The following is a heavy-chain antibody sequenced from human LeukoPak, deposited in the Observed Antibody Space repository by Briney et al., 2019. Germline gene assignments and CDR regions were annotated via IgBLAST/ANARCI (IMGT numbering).Heavy chain of an antibody. CDR3: ARVGKSGSYPFDY. CDR1: GFTFNSYW. J-gene: IGHJ4*02. CDR2: IKQDGSEQ. Sequence: PGGSLRLSCAASGFTFNSYWMTWVRQAPGRGLEWLANIKQDGSEQYYVDSVKGRFTISRDNAKSSLYLQMNSLRAGDTAVYYCARVGKSGSYPFDYWGQGSLVTVSS. D-gene: IGHD1-26*01. V-gene: IGHV3-7*05.